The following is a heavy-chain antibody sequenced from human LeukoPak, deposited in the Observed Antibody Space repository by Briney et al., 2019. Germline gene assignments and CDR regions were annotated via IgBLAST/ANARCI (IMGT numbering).Heavy chain of an antibody. J-gene: IGHJ4*02. CDR1: GFTFSSYA. CDR2: ISGSGGST. CDR3: AKAGRGTAMRPPFDY. D-gene: IGHD5-18*01. Sequence: GGSLRLSCAASGFTFSSYAMSWVRQAPGKGLEWVSAISGSGGSTYYADSVKGRFTISRDNSKNTLYLQMNSLGAEDTAVYYCAKAGRGTAMRPPFDYWGQGTLVTVSS. V-gene: IGHV3-23*01.